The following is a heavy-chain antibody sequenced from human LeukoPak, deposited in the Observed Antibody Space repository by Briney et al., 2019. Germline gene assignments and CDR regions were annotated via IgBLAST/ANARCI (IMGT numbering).Heavy chain of an antibody. CDR1: GGSISSYY. Sequence: TASETLSLTCTVSGGSISSYYWSWIRQPPGKGLEWIGYIYYSGSTNYNPSLKSLVTISVDTSKNQFSLKLSSVTAADTAVYYCARAPRATWFDPWGQGTLVTVSS. CDR2: IYYSGST. CDR3: ARAPRATWFDP. J-gene: IGHJ5*02. V-gene: IGHV4-59*08.